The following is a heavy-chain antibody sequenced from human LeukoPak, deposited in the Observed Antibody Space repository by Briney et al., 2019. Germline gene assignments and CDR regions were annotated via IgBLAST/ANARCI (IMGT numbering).Heavy chain of an antibody. CDR1: GGSISGYY. J-gene: IGHJ4*02. CDR2: IYTRGNT. CDR3: ARLGAATTFDY. D-gene: IGHD2-15*01. V-gene: IGHV4-4*07. Sequence: SETLSLTCTVSGGSISGYYWTWVRQPAGKGLEWIGHIYTRGNTNYSPSLKSRVTMSVDTSKNQFSRKLSSVTAADTAVYYCARLGAATTFDYWGQGTLVTVSS.